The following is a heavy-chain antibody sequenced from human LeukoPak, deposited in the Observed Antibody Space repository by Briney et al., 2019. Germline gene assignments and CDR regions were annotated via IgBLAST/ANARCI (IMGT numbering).Heavy chain of an antibody. CDR2: IHPRRGDT. V-gene: IGHV1-2*02. CDR1: GYSFTAFY. J-gene: IGHJ4*02. Sequence: ASVTVSCKPSGYSFTAFYIHWVRQAPGQGLEWMGWIHPRRGDTNYAQKFQGRVTMTRDTSISTAYLDLSSLRSDDTAVCYCARDGDYGTGSYYRGCIDSWGQGTPVTVSP. D-gene: IGHD3-10*01. CDR3: ARDGDYGTGSYYRGCIDS.